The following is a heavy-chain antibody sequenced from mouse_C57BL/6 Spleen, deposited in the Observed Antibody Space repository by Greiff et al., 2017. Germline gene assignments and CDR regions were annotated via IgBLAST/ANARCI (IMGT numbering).Heavy chain of an antibody. Sequence: EVQGVESGPELVKPGASVKISCKASGYSFTGYFMNWVKQSHGKSLEWIGRINPYNGDTFYNQKFKGKATLTVDKSSSTAHMELLSLTSEDVAVYYCARERVITTGVDAMDYWGQGTSVTVSS. CDR1: GYSFTGYF. J-gene: IGHJ4*01. V-gene: IGHV1-37*01. D-gene: IGHD1-1*01. CDR2: INPYNGDT. CDR3: ARERVITTGVDAMDY.